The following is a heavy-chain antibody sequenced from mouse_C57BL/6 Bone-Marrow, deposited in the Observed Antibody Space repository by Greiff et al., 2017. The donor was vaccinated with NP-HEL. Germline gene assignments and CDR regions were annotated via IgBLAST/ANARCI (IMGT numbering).Heavy chain of an antibody. CDR1: GYTFTSYW. CDR2: IYPSDSET. J-gene: IGHJ3*01. CDR3: ARTYYYGSPFAY. D-gene: IGHD1-1*01. Sequence: QVQLQQPGAELVRPGSSVKLSCKASGYTFTSYWMDWVKQRPGQGLEWIGNIYPSDSETHYNQKFKDKATLTVDKSSSTAYMQLSSLTSEDSAVYYCARTYYYGSPFAYWGQGTLVTVSA. V-gene: IGHV1-61*01.